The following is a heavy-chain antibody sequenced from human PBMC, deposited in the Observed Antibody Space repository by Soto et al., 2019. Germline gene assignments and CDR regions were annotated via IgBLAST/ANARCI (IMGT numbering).Heavy chain of an antibody. CDR3: GRLQGFINWCFDS. Sequence: SETLSLTCTVSSAPITKYYWGWVRQAPGRGLEWIGFTHQSGYISYSPSLKSRVTMSVDPSKNQVSLKLTSVTAADTAVYYCGRLQGFINWCFDSWGQGVLVTVSS. V-gene: IGHV4-4*09. CDR1: SAPITKYY. J-gene: IGHJ4*02. D-gene: IGHD2-15*01. CDR2: THQSGYI.